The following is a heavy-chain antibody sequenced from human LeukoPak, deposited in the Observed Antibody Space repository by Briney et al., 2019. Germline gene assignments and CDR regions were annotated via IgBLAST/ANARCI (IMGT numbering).Heavy chain of an antibody. V-gene: IGHV3-74*01. CDR3: ARGGLWFGELLSGNWFDP. CDR2: INSDGSST. Sequence: GGSLRLSCAASGFTFDDYAMHWVRQAPGKGLVWVSRINSDGSSTSYADSVKGRFTISRDNAKNTLYLQMNSLRAEDTAVYYCARGGLWFGELLSGNWFDPWGQGTLVTVSS. D-gene: IGHD3-10*01. J-gene: IGHJ5*02. CDR1: GFTFDDYA.